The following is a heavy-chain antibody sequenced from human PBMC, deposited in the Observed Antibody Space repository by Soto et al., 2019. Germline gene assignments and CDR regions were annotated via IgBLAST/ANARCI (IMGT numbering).Heavy chain of an antibody. D-gene: IGHD6-19*01. Sequence: VASVKVSCKASGFTFTSSAMQWVRQARGQRLEWIGWIVVGSGNTNYAQKFQERVTITRDTSTSTAYMELSSLRSEDTAVYYCARASGWYVSDYWGQGTLVTVSS. CDR2: IVVGSGNT. J-gene: IGHJ4*02. CDR1: GFTFTSSA. CDR3: ARASGWYVSDY. V-gene: IGHV1-58*02.